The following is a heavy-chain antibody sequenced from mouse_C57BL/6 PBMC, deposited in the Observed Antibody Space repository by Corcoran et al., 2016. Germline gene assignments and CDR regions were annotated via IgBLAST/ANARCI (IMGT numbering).Heavy chain of an antibody. CDR2: IYPGSGNT. CDR1: GYTFTDYY. J-gene: IGHJ3*01. CDR3: ARGVDEGSLAWFAY. V-gene: IGHV1-76*01. Sequence: QVQLKQSGAELVRPGASVKLSCKASGYTFTDYYINWVKQRPGQGLEWIARIYPGSGNTYYNEKFKGKATMTAEKSSSTAYMQLSSLTSEDSAVYFCARGVDEGSLAWFAYGGQGTLVTVSA.